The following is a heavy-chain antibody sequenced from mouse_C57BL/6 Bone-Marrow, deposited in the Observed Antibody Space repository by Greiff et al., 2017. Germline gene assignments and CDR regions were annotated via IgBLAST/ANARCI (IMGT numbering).Heavy chain of an antibody. Sequence: VQLQESGPGLVQPSQSLSITCTVSGFSLTSYGVHWVRQPPGKGLEWLGVIWRGGSTDYNAAFISRLSISKDNSKSQVFFKMNSLQADDTAIYYCAKKATSYYDYEFAYWGQGTLVTVSA. V-gene: IGHV2-4*01. CDR1: GFSLTSYG. CDR3: AKKATSYYDYEFAY. D-gene: IGHD2-4*01. CDR2: IWRGGST. J-gene: IGHJ3*01.